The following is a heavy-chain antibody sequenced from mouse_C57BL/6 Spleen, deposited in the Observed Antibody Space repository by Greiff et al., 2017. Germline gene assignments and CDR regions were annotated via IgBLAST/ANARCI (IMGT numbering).Heavy chain of an antibody. Sequence: VQLQQPGAELVKPGASVKLSCKASGYTFTSYWMHWVKQRPGQGLEWIGMIHPNSGSTNYNEKFKSKATMTVDKSSSTAYMQLSSLKSEGSAVYYLARVQITTVGGYYAMDDRGQRTSVTGFS. CDR1: GYTFTSYW. J-gene: IGHJ4*01. D-gene: IGHD1-1*01. CDR2: IHPNSGST. V-gene: IGHV1-64*01. CDR3: ARVQITTVGGYYAMDD.